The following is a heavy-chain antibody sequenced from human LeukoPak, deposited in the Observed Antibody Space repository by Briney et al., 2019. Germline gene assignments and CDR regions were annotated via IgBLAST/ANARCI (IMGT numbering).Heavy chain of an antibody. Sequence: GGSLRLSCAASGFTFSSYGMHWVRQAPGKGLERVAIISYDGSNEYYADSLKHRYAICRRNPKNTLYLQMNSPRAEETAVYYCAKERHYDGNVLGYWGQGTLVTVSS. J-gene: IGHJ4*02. V-gene: IGHV3-30*18. CDR1: GFTFSSYG. CDR3: AKERHYDGNVLGY. CDR2: ISYDGSNE. D-gene: IGHD3-22*01.